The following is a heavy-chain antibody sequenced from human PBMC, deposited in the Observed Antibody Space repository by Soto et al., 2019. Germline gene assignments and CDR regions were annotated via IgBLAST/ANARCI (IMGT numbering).Heavy chain of an antibody. CDR2: INPSGGST. D-gene: IGHD3-10*01. Sequence: QVQLVQSGAEVKKPGSSVKVSCKASGGTFSSYAISWVRQAPGQGLEWMGIINPSGGSTSYAQKFQGRVTMTRDTSTSTVYMELSSLRSEDTAVYYCARAYRGAGFDYWGQGTLVTVSS. CDR1: GGTFSSYA. CDR3: ARAYRGAGFDY. J-gene: IGHJ4*02. V-gene: IGHV1-46*01.